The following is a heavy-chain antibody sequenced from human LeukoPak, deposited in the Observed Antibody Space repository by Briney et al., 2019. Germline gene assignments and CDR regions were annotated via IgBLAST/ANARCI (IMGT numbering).Heavy chain of an antibody. CDR1: GGSFSGYY. CDR3: ARHYYGSGSYQLPPDY. D-gene: IGHD3-10*01. V-gene: IGHV4-34*01. Sequence: SETLSLTCAVYGGSFSGYYWSWIRQPPGKGLEWIGEINHSGSTNYNPSLKSRVTISVDTSKNQFSLKLSPVTAADTAVYYCARHYYGSGSYQLPPDYWGQGTLVTVSS. CDR2: INHSGST. J-gene: IGHJ4*02.